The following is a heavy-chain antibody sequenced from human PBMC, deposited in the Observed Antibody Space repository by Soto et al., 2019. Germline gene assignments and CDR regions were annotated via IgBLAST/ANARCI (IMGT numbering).Heavy chain of an antibody. CDR3: ANPGYSYGYDWSEP. D-gene: IGHD5-18*01. V-gene: IGHV3-23*01. J-gene: IGHJ5*02. CDR1: GFSFSSYA. CDR2: ISDSGGST. Sequence: EVQLLESGGGLVQPGGSLRLSCAASGFSFSSYAMTWVRQAPGKGLEWVSGISDSGGSTYYADSVKGRFTSSRDNSKNMVYLQMTRLRAGDTAVYYFANPGYSYGYDWSEPWGQGTLVTVSS.